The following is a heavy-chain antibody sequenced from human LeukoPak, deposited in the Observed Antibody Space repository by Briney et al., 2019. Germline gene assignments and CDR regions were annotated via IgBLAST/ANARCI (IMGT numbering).Heavy chain of an antibody. CDR3: AKDATPGNSVWDYFGR. CDR2: VGSPGET. V-gene: IGHV3-23*01. Sequence: GGSLRLSCVASGFTFNICAMSWVRQAPGKGLEWVASVGSPGETFYADSVRGRFTVSRDNSQDTLYLQMSSLRVEDTAEYYCAKDATPGNSVWDYFGRWGQGTLVTVSS. J-gene: IGHJ4*02. CDR1: GFTFNICA. D-gene: IGHD2/OR15-2a*01.